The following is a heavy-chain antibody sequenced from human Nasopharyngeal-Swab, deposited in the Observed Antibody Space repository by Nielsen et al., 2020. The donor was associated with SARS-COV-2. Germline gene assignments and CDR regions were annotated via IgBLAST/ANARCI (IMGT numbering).Heavy chain of an antibody. J-gene: IGHJ4*02. Sequence: RQAPGKGLEWIGEINHSGSTNYNPSLKCRVTISVDTSKNQFSLKLSSVTAADTAVYYCARRGDYIWGSYRKPIDYWGQGTLVTVSS. CDR2: INHSGST. D-gene: IGHD3-16*02. V-gene: IGHV4-34*01. CDR3: ARRGDYIWGSYRKPIDY.